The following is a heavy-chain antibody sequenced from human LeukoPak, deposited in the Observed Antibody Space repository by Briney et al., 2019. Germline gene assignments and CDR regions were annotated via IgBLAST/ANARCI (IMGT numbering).Heavy chain of an antibody. CDR3: ARGDARRGLRLADYGMDV. CDR2: ISSSSSYI. J-gene: IGHJ6*04. D-gene: IGHD3-16*01. Sequence: GGSLRLSCAASGFTFSSYSMNWVRQAPGPGLERVSSISSSSSYIYYADSVKGRFTISRDNAKNSLYLQMNSLRAEDTAVYYCARGDARRGLRLADYGMDVWGKGTTVTVSS. CDR1: GFTFSSYS. V-gene: IGHV3-21*01.